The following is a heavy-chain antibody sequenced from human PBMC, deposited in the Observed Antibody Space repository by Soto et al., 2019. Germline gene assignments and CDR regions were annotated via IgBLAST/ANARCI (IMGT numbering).Heavy chain of an antibody. Sequence: PGGSLRLSCAASGFTFSSYNMNWVRQAPGKGLEWVSSISSSSSFIFYADSVKGRFTISRDNAKNSLYLQMNSLRAEDTAVYYCARDSPLLLWFGELSGPDDYWGQGTLVTVSS. V-gene: IGHV3-21*01. D-gene: IGHD3-10*01. CDR1: GFTFSSYN. J-gene: IGHJ4*02. CDR3: ARDSPLLLWFGELSGPDDY. CDR2: ISSSSSFI.